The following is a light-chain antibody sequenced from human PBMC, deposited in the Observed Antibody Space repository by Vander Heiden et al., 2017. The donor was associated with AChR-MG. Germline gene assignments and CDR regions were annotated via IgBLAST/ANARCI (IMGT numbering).Light chain of an antibody. CDR2: ANS. CDR3: QSYDSTLSGVV. V-gene: IGLV1-40*01. Sequence: QSVLTQPPSVSGAPGQRVTISCTGSSSNIGADLDVHWYQQLPGTAPKLLISANSNRPSGVPDRFSASRSGTSASLAVTGLQAEDEAVYYCQSYDSTLSGVVFGGGTRLTVL. CDR1: SSNIGADLD. J-gene: IGLJ2*01.